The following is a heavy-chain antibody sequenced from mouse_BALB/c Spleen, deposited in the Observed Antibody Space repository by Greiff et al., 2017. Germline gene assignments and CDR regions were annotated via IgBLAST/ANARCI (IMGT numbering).Heavy chain of an antibody. Sequence: VQLQESGPGLVAPSQSLSITCTVSGFSLTSYGVHWVRQPPGKGLEWLGVIWAGGSTNYNSALMSRLSISKDNSKSQVFLKMNSLQTDDTAMYYCASFYGNRGFAYWGQGTLVTVSA. V-gene: IGHV2-9*02. CDR3: ASFYGNRGFAY. CDR1: GFSLTSYG. CDR2: IWAGGST. D-gene: IGHD2-1*01. J-gene: IGHJ3*01.